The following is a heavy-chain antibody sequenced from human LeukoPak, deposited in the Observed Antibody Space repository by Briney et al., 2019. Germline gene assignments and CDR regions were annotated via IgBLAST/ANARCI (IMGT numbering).Heavy chain of an antibody. D-gene: IGHD3-10*01. CDR3: ARSRGELLWFGELPFDY. J-gene: IGHJ4*02. V-gene: IGHV1-18*01. Sequence: ASVKVSCKASGYTFTSYGISWVRQAPGQGLEWMGWISAYNGNTNYAQKLQGRVTMTTDTSTSTAYMELRSLRSDDTAVYYCARSRGELLWFGELPFDYWGQGTLVTLSS. CDR2: ISAYNGNT. CDR1: GYTFTSYG.